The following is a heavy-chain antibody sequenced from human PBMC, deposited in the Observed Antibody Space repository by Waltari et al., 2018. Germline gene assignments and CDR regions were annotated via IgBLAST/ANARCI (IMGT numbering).Heavy chain of an antibody. CDR2: IRYDGTNR. Sequence: QVQLVESGGGVVQPGGSLRLSCEASGFTFPTYGMHWVRQAPGKVLEWVAFIRYDGTNRYYADSVKGRFTVSRDNSKKTVHIQMHSLRHEDTAVYYCAKDVGPYYDFWKGPVDYWGQGILVSVSS. CDR1: GFTFPTYG. J-gene: IGHJ4*02. V-gene: IGHV3-30*02. D-gene: IGHD3-3*01. CDR3: AKDVGPYYDFWKGPVDY.